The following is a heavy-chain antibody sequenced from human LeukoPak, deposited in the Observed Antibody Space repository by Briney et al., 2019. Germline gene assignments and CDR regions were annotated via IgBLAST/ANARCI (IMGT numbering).Heavy chain of an antibody. D-gene: IGHD3-10*01. CDR3: AKGSLYYYGSGSYYNYFDY. CDR2: ISGSGGST. Sequence: GGSLRLSCAASGFTFSSYAMSWVRQAPGKGLEWVSAISGSGGSTYYADSVKGRFTISRDNSKNTLYLQMNSLRAEDTAVCYCAKGSLYYYGSGSYYNYFDYWGQGTLVTVSS. CDR1: GFTFSSYA. J-gene: IGHJ4*02. V-gene: IGHV3-23*01.